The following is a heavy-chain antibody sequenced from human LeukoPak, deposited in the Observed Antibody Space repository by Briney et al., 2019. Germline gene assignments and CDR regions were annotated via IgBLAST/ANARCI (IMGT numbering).Heavy chain of an antibody. Sequence: GGSLRLSCSASGFIFSSYNMNWVRQAPGKGLEWVAFIRYHGSNEFYAESVKGRFTISRDNSKNTLYLQMNSLRPEDTAVYHCAKSGRDIVATPVDYWGQGTLVTVSS. CDR1: GFIFSSYN. J-gene: IGHJ4*02. CDR2: IRYHGSNE. CDR3: AKSGRDIVATPVDY. V-gene: IGHV3-30*02. D-gene: IGHD5-12*01.